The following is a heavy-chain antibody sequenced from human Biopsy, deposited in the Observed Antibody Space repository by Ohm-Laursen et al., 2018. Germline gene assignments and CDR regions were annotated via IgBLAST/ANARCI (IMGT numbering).Heavy chain of an antibody. CDR1: GNTFAAYH. CDR3: ARAGVGSDGTDSYYYGMDV. D-gene: IGHD5-24*01. J-gene: IGHJ6*02. Sequence: GATVKISCKASGNTFAAYHIHWVRQAPGQGLEWMGVISPSGATTSFSQKFQGRITMTRDTSTGTVYMDLNSLGSEDPAVYYCARAGVGSDGTDSYYYGMDVWGPGTTVTASS. CDR2: ISPSGATT. V-gene: IGHV1-46*01.